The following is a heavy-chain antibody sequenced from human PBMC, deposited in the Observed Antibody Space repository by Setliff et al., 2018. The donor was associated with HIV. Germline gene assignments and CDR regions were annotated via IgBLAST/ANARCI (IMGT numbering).Heavy chain of an antibody. CDR2: VYFTGHT. D-gene: IGHD1-26*01. V-gene: IGHV4-59*01. Sequence: PSETLSLTCTLSGGSFGRYYWSWIRQSAGKGLEWLGYVYFTGHTNYNPSLQSRVTISVDTSKNQFSLRLNSLTAADTAVYYCARSPEWGGGGIDYWGQGTLDTVSS. J-gene: IGHJ4*02. CDR1: GGSFGRYY. CDR3: ARSPEWGGGGIDY.